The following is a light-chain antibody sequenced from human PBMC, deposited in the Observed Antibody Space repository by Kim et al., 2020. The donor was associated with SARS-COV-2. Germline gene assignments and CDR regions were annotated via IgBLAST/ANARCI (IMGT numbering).Light chain of an antibody. V-gene: IGKV1-5*03. CDR3: QQYNSYSWT. J-gene: IGKJ1*01. CDR2: EAS. CDR1: QSISNW. Sequence: AFVGDRVTITCRASQSISNWLAWYQQKPGKAPKLLIYEASSLKSGVPSRFSGSGSGTEFTLTISSLQPDDFATYYCQQYNSYSWTFGQGTKVDIK.